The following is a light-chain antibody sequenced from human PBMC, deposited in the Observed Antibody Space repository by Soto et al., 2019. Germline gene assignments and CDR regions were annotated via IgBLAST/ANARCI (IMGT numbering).Light chain of an antibody. J-gene: IGLJ1*01. Sequence: QAALTQPASVSGSPGQSITISCSGTSSDVGGYNYVSWYQQHPGKAPKLMIYEVSNRPSGISNRFSGSKSGNTASLTISGLQAEDEADYYCISYSSSITSFYVFGTGTKLTVL. CDR2: EVS. V-gene: IGLV2-14*01. CDR3: ISYSSSITSFYV. CDR1: SSDVGGYNY.